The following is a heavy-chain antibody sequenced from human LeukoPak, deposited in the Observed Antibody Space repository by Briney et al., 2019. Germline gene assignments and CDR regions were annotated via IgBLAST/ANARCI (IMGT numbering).Heavy chain of an antibody. D-gene: IGHD3-10*01. J-gene: IGHJ4*02. V-gene: IGHV3-9*03. CDR1: GFTFDDYA. Sequence: QPGGSLRLSCAASGFTFDDYAMHWVRQAPGKGLEWVSGISWNSDMIGYADSVKGRFTISRDNAKNSLYLQMNSLRAEDMALYYCAKSKYLGGSYDYWGQGTLVTVSS. CDR2: ISWNSDMI. CDR3: AKSKYLGGSYDY.